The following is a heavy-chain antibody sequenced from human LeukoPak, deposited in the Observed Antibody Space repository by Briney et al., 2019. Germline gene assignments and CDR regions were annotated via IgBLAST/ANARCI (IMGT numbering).Heavy chain of an antibody. D-gene: IGHD5-18*01. J-gene: IGHJ4*02. Sequence: SVKVSCKASGGTFSSYAISWVRQAPGQGLEWMGGIIPIFGTANYAQKFQGRVTITADESTSTAYMELSSLRSEDTAVYYCARVTAMVTGTYFDYWGQGTLGTVSS. CDR1: GGTFSSYA. V-gene: IGHV1-69*13. CDR2: IIPIFGTA. CDR3: ARVTAMVTGTYFDY.